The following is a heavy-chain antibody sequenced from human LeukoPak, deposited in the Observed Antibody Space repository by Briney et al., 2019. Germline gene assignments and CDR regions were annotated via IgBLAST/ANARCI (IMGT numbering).Heavy chain of an antibody. J-gene: IGHJ3*02. Sequence: PGGSLRLSCAASGFTFSSYSMNWVRQAPGKGLEWVSSISSSSYIYYADSVKGRFTISRDNAKNSLYLQMNSLRAEDTAVYYCAREWEYYDILTGYSPIAFDTWGQGTMVTVSS. V-gene: IGHV3-21*01. D-gene: IGHD3-9*01. CDR3: AREWEYYDILTGYSPIAFDT. CDR2: ISSSSYI. CDR1: GFTFSSYS.